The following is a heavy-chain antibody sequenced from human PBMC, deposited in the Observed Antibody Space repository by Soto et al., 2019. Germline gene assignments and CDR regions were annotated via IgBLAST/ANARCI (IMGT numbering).Heavy chain of an antibody. V-gene: IGHV2-5*01. CDR3: AKRRAVSNNVFFDR. D-gene: IGHD4-17*01. CDR2: LYWNDDE. Sequence: QVTLKESGPTLVKPTETLTLTCTLSGFSINTGGVGVCWIRQPPGKAPERLALLYWNDDEWYSPSLRYRLSVTKYTAKNQVVLTMTHMDPMDTGTYYCAKRRAVSNNVFFDRCGQGALVTVS. CDR1: GFSINTGGVG. J-gene: IGHJ4*02.